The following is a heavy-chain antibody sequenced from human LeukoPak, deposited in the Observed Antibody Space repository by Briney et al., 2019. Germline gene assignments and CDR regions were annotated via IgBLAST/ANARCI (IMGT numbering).Heavy chain of an antibody. CDR3: AKDRGYSTFDY. V-gene: IGHV3-7*01. CDR2: IKEDGGEI. D-gene: IGHD4-23*01. Sequence: GGSLRLSCAASAFTFSTSWISWVRQAPGKGLEWVANIKEDGGEINYVDSVKGRFTISRDNAHNSLFLHMSSLRVEDTAIYYCAKDRGYSTFDYWGQGTLVTVSS. CDR1: AFTFSTSW. J-gene: IGHJ4*02.